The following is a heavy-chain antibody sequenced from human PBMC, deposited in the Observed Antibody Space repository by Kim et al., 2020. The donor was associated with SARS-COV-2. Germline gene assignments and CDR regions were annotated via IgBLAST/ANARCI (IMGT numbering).Heavy chain of an antibody. CDR2: ISGSGGSR. J-gene: IGHJ4*02. D-gene: IGHD3-16*02. Sequence: GGSLRLSCAASGFTFSNYAMSWVRQAPGKGLEWVSSISGSGGSRHYADSVKGRFTISRDNSKNTLYVQMNSLRAEDTAVYYCASLFGELSQDSWGQGTLVTVSS. CDR1: GFTFSNYA. CDR3: ASLFGELSQDS. V-gene: IGHV3-23*01.